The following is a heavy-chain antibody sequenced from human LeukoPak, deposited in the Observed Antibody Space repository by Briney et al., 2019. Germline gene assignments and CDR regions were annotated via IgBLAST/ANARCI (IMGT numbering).Heavy chain of an antibody. J-gene: IGHJ6*03. Sequence: ASVKVSCKASGYTFTSYDINWVRQATGQGLEWMGWMNPNSGNTGYAQKFKGRLTLTRNTSTSTAYMELSSLRSEDTAVYYCARDYTPNNYYYYMDVWGKGTTVTISS. CDR1: GYTFTSYD. D-gene: IGHD3-10*01. V-gene: IGHV1-8*01. CDR3: ARDYTPNNYYYYMDV. CDR2: MNPNSGNT.